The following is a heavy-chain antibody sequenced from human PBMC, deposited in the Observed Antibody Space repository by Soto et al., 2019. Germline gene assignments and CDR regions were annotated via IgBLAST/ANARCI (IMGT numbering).Heavy chain of an antibody. CDR3: ARDGSGHNFVSSGYPAYLFDL. D-gene: IGHD5-18*01. J-gene: IGHJ4*02. CDR1: GFLFSSHC. CDR2: THQSGRGS. Sequence: PGGSLRLSCEASGFLFSSHCMTWVRQAPGKGLEWVASTHQSGRGSYYVDSVLGRFTISRDNTRNSLFLQMNSLRAEDTAVYYCARDGSGHNFVSSGYPAYLFDLWGQGALVPLSS. V-gene: IGHV3-7*03.